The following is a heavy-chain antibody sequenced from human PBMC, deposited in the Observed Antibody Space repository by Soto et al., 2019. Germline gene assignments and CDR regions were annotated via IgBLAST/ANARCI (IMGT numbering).Heavy chain of an antibody. D-gene: IGHD2-2*01. J-gene: IGHJ4*02. CDR3: AREREHCSSTSCYRLFDY. CDR1: GGSISSGDYY. Sequence: QVQLQESGPGLVKPSQTLSLTCTVSGGSISSGDYYWSWIRQPPGKGLEWIGYIYYSGSTYYNPSLQSRVTISVDTSKNQFSLKLSSVTAADTAVYYCAREREHCSSTSCYRLFDYWGQGTLVTVSS. CDR2: IYYSGST. V-gene: IGHV4-30-4*01.